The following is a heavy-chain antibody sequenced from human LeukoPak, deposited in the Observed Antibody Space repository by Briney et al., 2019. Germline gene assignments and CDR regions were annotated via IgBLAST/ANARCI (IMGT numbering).Heavy chain of an antibody. V-gene: IGHV3-23*01. CDR2: ISGSGGST. CDR3: AQDPFGASTYYFDY. Sequence: GGSLRLSCAASGFTFSSYAMSSVRQAPGKGLEWVSAISGSGGSTYSADSVKGRLTISRDNSKNSLYLQMNSLRAEDTAVYYCAQDPFGASTYYFDYWGQGTLVTVSS. D-gene: IGHD3-10*01. CDR1: GFTFSSYA. J-gene: IGHJ4*02.